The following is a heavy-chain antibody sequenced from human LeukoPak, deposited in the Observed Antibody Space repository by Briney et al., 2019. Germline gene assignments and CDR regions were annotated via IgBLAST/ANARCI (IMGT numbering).Heavy chain of an antibody. CDR3: ARHRGFDYGDYELDY. J-gene: IGHJ4*02. V-gene: IGHV4-38-2*01. CDR1: GYSISSGYY. CDR2: IYHSGST. D-gene: IGHD4-17*01. Sequence: SETLSPTCAVSGYSISSGYYWGWIRQPPGKGLEWIGSIYHSGSTYYNPSLKSRVTISVDTSKNQFSLKLSSVTAADTAVYYCARHRGFDYGDYELDYWGQGTLVTVSS.